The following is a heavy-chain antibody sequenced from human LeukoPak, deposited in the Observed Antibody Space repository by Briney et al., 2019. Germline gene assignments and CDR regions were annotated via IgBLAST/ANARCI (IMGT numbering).Heavy chain of an antibody. CDR1: GYTLTELS. D-gene: IGHD3-9*01. Sequence: ASVKVSRKVSGYTLTELSMHWVRQAPGKGLEWMGGFDPEDGETIYAQKFQGRVTMTEDTSTDTAYMELSSLRSEDTAVYYCATAPPDILTGYYRFMWTAVFDYWGQGTLVTVSS. CDR2: FDPEDGET. V-gene: IGHV1-24*01. J-gene: IGHJ4*02. CDR3: ATAPPDILTGYYRFMWTAVFDY.